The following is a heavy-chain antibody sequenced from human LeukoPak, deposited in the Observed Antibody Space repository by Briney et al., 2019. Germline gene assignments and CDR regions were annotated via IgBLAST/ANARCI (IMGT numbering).Heavy chain of an antibody. Sequence: SETLSLTCTVSGGSISSSSYYWGWIRQPPGKGLEWIGSIYYSGSTYYNPSLKSRVTISVDTSKNQFSLKPSSVTAADTAVYYCARDGSIGYWGQGTLVTVSS. D-gene: IGHD6-6*01. V-gene: IGHV4-39*02. CDR1: GGSISSSSYY. CDR3: ARDGSIGY. CDR2: IYYSGST. J-gene: IGHJ4*02.